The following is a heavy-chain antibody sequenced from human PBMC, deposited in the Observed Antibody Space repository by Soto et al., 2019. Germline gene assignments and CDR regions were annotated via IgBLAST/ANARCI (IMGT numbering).Heavy chain of an antibody. CDR3: ARHRVVVPAAMNYYYYGMDV. D-gene: IGHD2-2*01. V-gene: IGHV4-39*01. J-gene: IGHJ6*02. CDR1: GGSISSSSYY. CDR2: VYYSGRT. Sequence: SETLSLTCTVSGGSISSSSYYWGGIRQPPGKGLEWIGSVYYSGRTHYNPSLKSRVTISADTSKNQFSLKLRSVTAADTAVYYCARHRVVVPAAMNYYYYGMDVWGQGTTVT.